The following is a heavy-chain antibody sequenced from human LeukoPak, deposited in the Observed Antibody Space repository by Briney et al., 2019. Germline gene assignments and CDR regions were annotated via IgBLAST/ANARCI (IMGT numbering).Heavy chain of an antibody. CDR2: IYSGGST. V-gene: IGHV3-53*01. CDR3: AKDRSGSGSYYPDH. D-gene: IGHD3-10*01. Sequence: GGSLRLSCAASGFTVSSNYMSWVRQAPGKGLEWVSVIYSGGSTYYADSVKGRFTISRDNSKNTLYLQMNSLRAEDTAVYYCAKDRSGSGSYYPDHWGQGTLVTVSS. CDR1: GFTVSSNY. J-gene: IGHJ4*02.